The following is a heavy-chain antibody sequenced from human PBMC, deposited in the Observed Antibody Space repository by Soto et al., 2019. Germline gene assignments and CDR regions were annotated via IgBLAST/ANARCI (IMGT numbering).Heavy chain of an antibody. CDR1: GFTFSNSL. Sequence: QVQLVESGGGVVQPGRSLRLSCAASGFTFSNSLMHWVRQAPGKGLEWVAVIWEDGSEEYYADSVKGRFTISRDNSKNTLYLQMNLLGVDDMAVYYCAREPEGSVFGLDSWGQGTLVTVSS. CDR2: IWEDGSEE. CDR3: AREPEGSVFGLDS. V-gene: IGHV3-33*01. D-gene: IGHD3-10*02. J-gene: IGHJ4*02.